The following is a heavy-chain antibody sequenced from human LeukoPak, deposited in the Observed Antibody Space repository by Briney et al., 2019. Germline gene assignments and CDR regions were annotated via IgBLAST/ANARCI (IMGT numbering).Heavy chain of an antibody. V-gene: IGHV3-73*01. CDR1: GFTFSGSA. Sequence: GGSLRLSCAASGFTFSGSAMLWVRQASGKGREWVGRIRSKANTYATAYAAPVKGRFIISRDDSKNTAYLQMNSLKTEDTAVYYCTRHNYYEDGFDYWGQGTLVTVSS. D-gene: IGHD3-22*01. CDR3: TRHNYYEDGFDY. J-gene: IGHJ4*02. CDR2: IRSKANTYAT.